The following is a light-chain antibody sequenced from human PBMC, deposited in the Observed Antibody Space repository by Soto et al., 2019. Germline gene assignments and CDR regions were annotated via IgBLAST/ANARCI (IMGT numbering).Light chain of an antibody. CDR3: QQYTNWPLT. J-gene: IGKJ4*01. V-gene: IGKV3-15*01. CDR2: GAS. Sequence: EIVMTQSPATLSVSPGERATLSCRASHSVSSNLAWYQQKPGQAPRLLIYGASTRATGFPARFSGSGSGTEFTLTISSLQSEDFAVYYCQQYTNWPLTFGGGTKVEIK. CDR1: HSVSSN.